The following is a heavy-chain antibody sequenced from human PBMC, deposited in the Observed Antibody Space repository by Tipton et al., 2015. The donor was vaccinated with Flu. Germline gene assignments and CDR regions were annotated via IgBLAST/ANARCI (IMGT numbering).Heavy chain of an antibody. CDR3: VSAAVGG. CDR2: TGSSGDT. Sequence: QLVQSGGGLVQPGGSLRLSCAASGFTFSNYDMHWVRQATGKGLEWVSGTGSSGDTYYAGSMKGRFTISRDNAMNTLYLQMNSLRAEDTAVYYCVSAAVGGWGQGTLVTVSS. D-gene: IGHD6-19*01. J-gene: IGHJ4*02. CDR1: GFTFSNYD. V-gene: IGHV3-13*01.